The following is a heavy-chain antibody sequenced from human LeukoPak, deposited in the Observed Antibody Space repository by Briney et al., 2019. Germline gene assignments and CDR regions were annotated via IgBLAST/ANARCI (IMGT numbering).Heavy chain of an antibody. V-gene: IGHV3-66*01. CDR3: ARGGYGRGDYFDY. J-gene: IGHJ4*02. D-gene: IGHD5-18*01. CDR2: IYTGGSP. CDR1: GFPFSTHS. Sequence: GGSLRLSCAASGFPFSTHSLNWVRQAPGKGLEWVSIIYTGGSPYYADSAKGRFTISRDNSKNTLYLQMNSLRAEDTAVYYCARGGYGRGDYFDYWGQGTLVTVSS.